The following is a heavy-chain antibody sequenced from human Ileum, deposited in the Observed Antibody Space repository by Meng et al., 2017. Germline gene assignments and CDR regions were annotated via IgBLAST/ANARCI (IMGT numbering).Heavy chain of an antibody. CDR1: GYTFTRYA. CDR3: ARGHQNYDILTGSY. V-gene: IGHV1-3*04. D-gene: IGHD3-9*01. Sequence: QVQLVQSGAAVNKPGASVKVSCKASGYTFTRYAMHWVRQAPGQRLEWMGWINTGNGDAKYSQRFQGRVTITRDTSASTVYTELSSLRSEDTTVYYCARGHQNYDILTGSYWGQGTLVTVSS. CDR2: INTGNGDA. J-gene: IGHJ4*02.